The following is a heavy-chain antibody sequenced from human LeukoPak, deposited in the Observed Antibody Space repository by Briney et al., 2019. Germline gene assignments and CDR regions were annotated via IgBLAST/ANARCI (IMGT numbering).Heavy chain of an antibody. D-gene: IGHD2/OR15-2a*01. CDR3: ARDEADNIDP. CDR1: GGSISSYY. V-gene: IGHV4-59*01. CDR2: IYYSGST. Sequence: PSETLSLTCTVSGGSISSYYWSWIRQPPGKRLEWIGYIYYSGSTNYNPSLKSRVTISVDTSKNQFSLRLSSVTAADTAVYYCARDEADNIDPWGQGTLVTVSS. J-gene: IGHJ5*02.